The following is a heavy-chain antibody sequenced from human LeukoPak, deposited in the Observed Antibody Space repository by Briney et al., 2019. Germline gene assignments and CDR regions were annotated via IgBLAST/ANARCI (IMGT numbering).Heavy chain of an antibody. J-gene: IGHJ4*02. D-gene: IGHD6-13*01. CDR3: AREGIAAAGINY. V-gene: IGHV4-31*03. Sequence: SETLSLTCTVSGGSISSGGYYWSWIRQHPGKGLEWIGYIYYSGSTYYNPSLKSRVTISVGTSKNQFSLKLSSVTAADTAVYYCAREGIAAAGINYWGQGTLVTVSS. CDR1: GGSISSGGYY. CDR2: IYYSGST.